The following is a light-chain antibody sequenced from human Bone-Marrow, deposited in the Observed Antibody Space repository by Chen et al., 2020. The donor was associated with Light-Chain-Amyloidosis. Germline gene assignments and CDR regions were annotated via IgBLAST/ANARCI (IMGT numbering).Light chain of an antibody. V-gene: IGLV3-27*01. CDR1: ILAKKY. J-gene: IGLJ3*02. CDR3: YSATDNYYV. Sequence: SFELTQPSSVSVSPGQKARITCSGDILAKKYARWFQQRPGQAPMLLIFKDTERPSGIPERFSGSSSGTTVTLTISGAQIDDEGDYYCYSATDNYYVFGGGTKLTVL. CDR2: KDT.